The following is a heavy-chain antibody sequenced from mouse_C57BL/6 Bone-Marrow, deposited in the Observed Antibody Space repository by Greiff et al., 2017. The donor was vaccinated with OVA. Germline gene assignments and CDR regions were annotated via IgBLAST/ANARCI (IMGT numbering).Heavy chain of an antibody. CDR3: ARRDGNPFAY. J-gene: IGHJ3*01. Sequence: QVQLQQPGAELVRPGTSVKLSCKASGYTFTSYWMHWVKQRPGQGLEWIGVIDPSDSYTNYNQKFKGKATLTVDTSSSTAYMQLSSLTSEDAAVYYCARRDGNPFAYWGQGTLVTVSA. CDR1: GYTFTSYW. D-gene: IGHD2-1*01. CDR2: IDPSDSYT. V-gene: IGHV1-59*01.